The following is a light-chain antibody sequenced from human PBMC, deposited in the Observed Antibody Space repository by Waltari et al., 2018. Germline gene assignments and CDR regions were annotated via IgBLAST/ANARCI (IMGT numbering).Light chain of an antibody. CDR2: GAS. Sequence: EIVLTQSPGTLPLSPGERATLSCRASQSVSRFLAWYQQKPGQAPSLLISGASSRATGIPDRFSGSGSGTYFSLTISRLEPEDFAVYYCQKYDRLPATFGQGTKVEIK. J-gene: IGKJ1*01. CDR1: QSVSRF. CDR3: QKYDRLPAT. V-gene: IGKV3-20*01.